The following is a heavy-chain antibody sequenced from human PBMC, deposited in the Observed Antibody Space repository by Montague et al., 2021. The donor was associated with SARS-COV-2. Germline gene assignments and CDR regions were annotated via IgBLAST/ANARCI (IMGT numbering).Heavy chain of an antibody. CDR1: GFTFSSYA. Sequence: LRLSCAASGFTFSSYAMSWVRQAPGKGLEWVSAISGSGGSTYYADSVKGRFTISRDNSKNTLYLQMNSLRAEDTAVYYCASNKGYITMIGFDYWGQGTLVTVSS. J-gene: IGHJ4*02. D-gene: IGHD3-22*01. V-gene: IGHV3-23*01. CDR2: ISGSGGST. CDR3: ASNKGYITMIGFDY.